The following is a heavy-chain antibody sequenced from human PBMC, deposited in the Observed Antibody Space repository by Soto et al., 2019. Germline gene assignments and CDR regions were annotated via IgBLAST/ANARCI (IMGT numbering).Heavy chain of an antibody. V-gene: IGHV3-33*01. J-gene: IGHJ4*02. Sequence: GGSLRLSCAASGFTFSSYGMHWVRQAPGKGLEWVAVIWYDGSNKYYADSVKGRFTISRDNSKNTLYLQMNSLRAEDTTVYYCAISHDYGIFDYWGQGTLVTVSS. CDR2: IWYDGSNK. CDR1: GFTFSSYG. D-gene: IGHD4-17*01. CDR3: AISHDYGIFDY.